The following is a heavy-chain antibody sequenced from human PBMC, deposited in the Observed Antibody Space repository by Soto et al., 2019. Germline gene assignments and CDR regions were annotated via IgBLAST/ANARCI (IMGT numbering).Heavy chain of an antibody. Sequence: GGSLRLSCAASGFTFSSYAMYWVRQAPGKGLEWVAVISYDGSNKYYADSVKGRFTISRDNSKNTLYLQMNSLRAGDTAVYYCARDFELGSYYYDSSGYLSGMAVWGQGTTVTVSS. V-gene: IGHV3-30-3*01. CDR3: ARDFELGSYYYDSSGYLSGMAV. CDR1: GFTFSSYA. D-gene: IGHD3-22*01. J-gene: IGHJ6*02. CDR2: ISYDGSNK.